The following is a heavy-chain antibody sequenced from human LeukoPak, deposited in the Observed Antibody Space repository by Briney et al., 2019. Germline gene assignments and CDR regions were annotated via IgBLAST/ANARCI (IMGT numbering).Heavy chain of an antibody. Sequence: ASVKVSCKASEYTFTGYYMHWVRQAPGQGLEWMGWINPNSGGTNYAQKFQGRVTMTRDTSISTAYMELSRLRSDDTAVYYCARARVEWELLLDYWGQGTLVTVSS. CDR1: EYTFTGYY. CDR3: ARARVEWELLLDY. J-gene: IGHJ4*02. V-gene: IGHV1-2*02. CDR2: INPNSGGT. D-gene: IGHD1-26*01.